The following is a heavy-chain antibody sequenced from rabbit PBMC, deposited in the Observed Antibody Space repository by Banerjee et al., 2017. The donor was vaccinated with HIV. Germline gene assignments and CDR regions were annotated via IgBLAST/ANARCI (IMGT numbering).Heavy chain of an antibody. D-gene: IGHD4-2*01. CDR2: IYPDYGST. Sequence: QEQLVESGGGLVTLGGSLKLSCKASGIDFSSYGISWVRQAPGKGLEWIAYIYPDYGSTDYASWVNGRFTISLDNAQNTVFLQMTSLTAADTATYFCARGIRSAGVSMYRTFWGPGTLVTVS. V-gene: IGHV1S47*01. J-gene: IGHJ3*01. CDR3: ARGIRSAGVSMYRTF. CDR1: GIDFSSYG.